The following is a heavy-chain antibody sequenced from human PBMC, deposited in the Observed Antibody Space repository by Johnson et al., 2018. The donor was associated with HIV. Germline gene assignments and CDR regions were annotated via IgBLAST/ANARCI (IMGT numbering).Heavy chain of an antibody. V-gene: IGHV3-30*04. D-gene: IGHD6-19*01. Sequence: QVQLVESGGGVVQPGRSLRLSCAASGFTFSSYAMHWVRQAPGKGLEWVAVISYDGSNKYYADSVKGRFTISRDNSRNTLYLQMNSLRAEDTAVYYCAKGPGIAVAWPAFDIWGQGTMVTVSS. CDR1: GFTFSSYA. CDR2: ISYDGSNK. CDR3: AKGPGIAVAWPAFDI. J-gene: IGHJ3*02.